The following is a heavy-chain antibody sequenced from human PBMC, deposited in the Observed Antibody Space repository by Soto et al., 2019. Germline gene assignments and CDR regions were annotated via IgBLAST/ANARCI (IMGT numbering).Heavy chain of an antibody. V-gene: IGHV2-5*02. J-gene: IGHJ4*02. CDR1: GFSLSTSGVG. Sequence: SGPTLVKPPQTLTLTCTFSGFSLSTSGVGVGWIRQPPGKALEWLALIYWDDDKRYSPSLKSRLTITKDTSKNQVVLTMTNMDPVDTATYYCAHRPSGVVPAGGYFDYWGQGTLVTVSS. CDR2: IYWDDDK. D-gene: IGHD2-2*01. CDR3: AHRPSGVVPAGGYFDY.